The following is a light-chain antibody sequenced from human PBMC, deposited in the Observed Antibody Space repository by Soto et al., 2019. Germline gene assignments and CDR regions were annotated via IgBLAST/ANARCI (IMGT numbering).Light chain of an antibody. J-gene: IGLJ2*01. CDR1: SSDIGGYNY. V-gene: IGLV2-14*01. Sequence: QSALTQPASVSGSPGQSITISCTGTSSDIGGYNYVSWYQQHPGKAPKLIIYDVSNRPSGVSNRFSGSKSGNTASLTISGLQAEDEADYYCSSYRRGSTLIFGGGTKLTVL. CDR2: DVS. CDR3: SSYRRGSTLI.